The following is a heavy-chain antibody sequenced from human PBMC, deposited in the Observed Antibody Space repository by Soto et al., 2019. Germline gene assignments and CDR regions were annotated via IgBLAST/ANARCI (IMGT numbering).Heavy chain of an antibody. Sequence: EVQLVESGGGLIQPGGSLRLSCAVSGFTVSNNYMSWVRQAPGKGLEGVSVIYSGGYTAYGDSVKGRFTISRDNSKNTSFFKMNGGGADLTAVYYWGALPGGGGYWGQGTLVTVSS. CDR3: GALPGGGGY. D-gene: IGHD3-10*01. CDR1: GFTVSNNY. V-gene: IGHV3-53*01. CDR2: IYSGGYT. J-gene: IGHJ4*02.